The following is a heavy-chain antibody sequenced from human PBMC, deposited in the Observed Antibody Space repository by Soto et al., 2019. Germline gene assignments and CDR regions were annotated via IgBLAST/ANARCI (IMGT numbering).Heavy chain of an antibody. D-gene: IGHD2-15*01. V-gene: IGHV1-69*01. CDR3: ARGGIVAVPAALSSYDDYPNYRFAS. Sequence: QVQLAQSGAEVRKPGSSVKVSCRASGGSFSDFAFSWVRQAPGQGLEWMGGIIPMFAATKYAQRFQDRVTITADASTKPVYLARGSLTSAASAVFSFARGGIVAVPAALSSYDDYPNYRFASWGRGTRVSVSS. CDR2: IIPMFAAT. CDR1: GGSFSDFA. J-gene: IGHJ4*02.